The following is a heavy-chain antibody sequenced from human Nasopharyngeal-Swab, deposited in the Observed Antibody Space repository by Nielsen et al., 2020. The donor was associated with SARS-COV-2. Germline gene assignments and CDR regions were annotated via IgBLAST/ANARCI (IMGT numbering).Heavy chain of an antibody. CDR1: GFTFSSVG. Sequence: GESLKISCAASGFTFSSVGMHWVRQAPGKGREWVAFIAHDASNEYYGDSVKGRFSISRDSSKNTLYLQMDSLRGEDTAVYYCARDAPAHYGAFYWGRGTLVTVSS. CDR3: ARDAPAHYGAFY. J-gene: IGHJ4*02. CDR2: IAHDASNE. D-gene: IGHD4-17*01. V-gene: IGHV3-30*03.